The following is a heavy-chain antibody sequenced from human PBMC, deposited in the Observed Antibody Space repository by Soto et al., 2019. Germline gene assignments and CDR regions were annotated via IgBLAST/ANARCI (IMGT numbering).Heavy chain of an antibody. D-gene: IGHD6-6*01. Sequence: SETLSLTCTVSGGSISSYYWSWIRQPPGKGLEWIGYIYYSGSTNYNPSLKSRVTISVDTSTSTVYMDLSSLRSEDTAVYYCARGLASGDYWGQGTLVTVSS. CDR2: IYYSGST. CDR3: ARGLASGDY. CDR1: GGSISSYY. J-gene: IGHJ4*02. V-gene: IGHV4-59*01.